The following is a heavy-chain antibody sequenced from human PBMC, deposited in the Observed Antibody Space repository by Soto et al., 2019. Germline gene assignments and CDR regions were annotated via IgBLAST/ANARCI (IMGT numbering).Heavy chain of an antibody. V-gene: IGHV4-39*01. CDR2: IYYSGST. Sequence: QLQLQESGPGLVKPSETLSLTCTVSGGSISSSSYYWGWIRQPPGKGLEWIGSIYYSGSTYYNPSLKSRVTISVDTSKNQFSLKLSSVTAADTAVYYCARHRLTYCSGGSCYPEYFQHWGQGTLVTVSS. J-gene: IGHJ1*01. CDR3: ARHRLTYCSGGSCYPEYFQH. CDR1: GGSISSSSYY. D-gene: IGHD2-15*01.